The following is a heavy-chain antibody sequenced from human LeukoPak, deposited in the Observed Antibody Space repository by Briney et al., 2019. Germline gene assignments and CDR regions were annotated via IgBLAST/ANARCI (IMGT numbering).Heavy chain of an antibody. D-gene: IGHD6-13*01. CDR1: GYTFTSYD. V-gene: IGHV1-8*01. CDR2: MNPNSGNT. Sequence: ASVKVSCKASGYTFTSYDINWVRQATGQGLEWMGWMNPNSGNTGYAQKFQGRGTMTRNPSISTAYMELSSLRSEDTAVYYCARLKTAAGKNEGIDPWGQGTLVTVSS. CDR3: ARLKTAAGKNEGIDP. J-gene: IGHJ5*02.